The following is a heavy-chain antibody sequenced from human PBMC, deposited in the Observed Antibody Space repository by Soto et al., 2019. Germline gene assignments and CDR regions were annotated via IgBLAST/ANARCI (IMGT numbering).Heavy chain of an antibody. Sequence: QVQLQESGPGLVKPSQTLSLTCTVSGVSISSGGDYWSWIRQHPGKGLEWIGYIDYSGSTYYNPSLKIRVTISVDPSQNQCSLKLSSVTAADTAVYASARAHGGDDYGEYSAGWYLDLWGRVTLVTVSS. J-gene: IGHJ2*01. CDR1: GVSISSGGDY. CDR2: IDYSGST. V-gene: IGHV4-31*03. CDR3: ARAHGGDDYGEYSAGWYLDL. D-gene: IGHD4-17*01.